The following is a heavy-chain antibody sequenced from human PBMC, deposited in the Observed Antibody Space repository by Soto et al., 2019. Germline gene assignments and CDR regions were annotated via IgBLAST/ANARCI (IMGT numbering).Heavy chain of an antibody. CDR2: IKDGGYT. J-gene: IGHJ4*02. CDR1: GGSLSGYY. D-gene: IGHD5-12*01. V-gene: IGHV4-34*01. CDR3: ARGQEGVVATH. Sequence: PSETLSLTCAVNGGSLSGYYWSWIRQPPGKGLEWIGEIKDGGYTNYSPSLKSRATISSDRSNNQFSLRLNSVTAADTGVYYCARGQEGVVATHWDQGALVTVS.